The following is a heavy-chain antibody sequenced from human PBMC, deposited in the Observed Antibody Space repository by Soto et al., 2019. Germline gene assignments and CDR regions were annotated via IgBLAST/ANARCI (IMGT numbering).Heavy chain of an antibody. CDR2: ITAANGNT. V-gene: IGHV1-3*01. CDR1: GYSFNYYS. J-gene: IGHJ4*02. Sequence: QVQLVQSGAEVKKPGASVKISCRASGYSFNYYSIHWVRQAPGQSLEWMGWITAANGNTKYSQKFQGRVTLTRDTSASTAFMEVKRLTSEDTAIYYCVRAAGPSDYWCQGTLVTVSS. CDR3: VRAAGPSDY. D-gene: IGHD6-13*01.